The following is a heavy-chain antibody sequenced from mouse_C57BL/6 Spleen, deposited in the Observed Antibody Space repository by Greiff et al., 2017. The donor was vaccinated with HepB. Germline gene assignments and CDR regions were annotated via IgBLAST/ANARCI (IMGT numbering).Heavy chain of an antibody. CDR2: IRNKANGYTT. J-gene: IGHJ4*01. V-gene: IGHV7-3*01. D-gene: IGHD1-1*01. CDR3: ARYLGYYGSSFYAMDY. Sequence: EVQLVESGGGLVQPGGSLSLSCAASGFTFTDYYMSWVRQPPGKALEWLGFIRNKANGYTTEYSASVKGRFTISRDNSQSILYLQMNALRAEDSATYYCARYLGYYGSSFYAMDYWGQGTSVTVSS. CDR1: GFTFTDYY.